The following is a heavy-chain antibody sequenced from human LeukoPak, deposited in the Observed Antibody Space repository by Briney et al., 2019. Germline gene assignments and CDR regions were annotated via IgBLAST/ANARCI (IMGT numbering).Heavy chain of an antibody. Sequence: KASETLSLTCAVYGGSFSGYYWSWIRQPPGKGLEWIGEINHSGSTNYNPSLKSRVTISVDTSKNQFSLKLSSVTAADTAVYYCARGRRWLQFGHYYFDYWGQGTLVTVSS. CDR2: INHSGST. CDR3: ARGRRWLQFGHYYFDY. J-gene: IGHJ4*02. D-gene: IGHD5-24*01. V-gene: IGHV4-34*01. CDR1: GGSFSGYY.